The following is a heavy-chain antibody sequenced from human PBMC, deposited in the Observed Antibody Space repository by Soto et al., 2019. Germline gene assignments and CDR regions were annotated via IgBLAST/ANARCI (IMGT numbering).Heavy chain of an antibody. V-gene: IGHV2-26*01. D-gene: IGHD5-12*01. CDR1: GFSLSNARMG. Sequence: SGPTLVNPTETLTLTCTVSGFSLSNARMGVSWIRQPPGKALEWLAHIFSNDEKSYSTSLKSRLTISKDTSKSQVVLTMTNMDPVDTATYYCERISRDGYNYGNWYFDLWGRGTLVTVSS. J-gene: IGHJ2*01. CDR3: ERISRDGYNYGNWYFDL. CDR2: IFSNDEK.